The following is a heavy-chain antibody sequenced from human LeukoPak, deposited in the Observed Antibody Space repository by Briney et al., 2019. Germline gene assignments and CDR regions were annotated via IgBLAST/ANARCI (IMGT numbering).Heavy chain of an antibody. CDR3: ARVQLWFGELYPPFDY. CDR1: GYSFTSYW. CDR2: IYPGDSDT. Sequence: GESLKISCKGSGYSFTSYWIGWVRQMPGKGLEGWGIIYPGDSDTRYSPSFQGQVTISADESISTAYLQWSSLKASDTAMYYCARVQLWFGELYPPFDYWGQGTLVTVSS. J-gene: IGHJ4*02. V-gene: IGHV5-51*01. D-gene: IGHD3-10*01.